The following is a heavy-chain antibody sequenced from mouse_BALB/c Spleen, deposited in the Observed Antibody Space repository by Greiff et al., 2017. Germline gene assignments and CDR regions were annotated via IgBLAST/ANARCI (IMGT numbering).Heavy chain of an antibody. Sequence: EVQLQESGGGLVKPGGSLKLSCAASGFTFSDYYMYWVRQTPEKRLEWVATISDGGSYSYYPDSVKGRFTISRDNAKNNLYLQMSSLKSEDTAMYYCARDASSTPFDYWGQGTTLTVSS. CDR2: ISDGGSYS. D-gene: IGHD6-1*01. CDR1: GFTFSDYY. CDR3: ARDASSTPFDY. V-gene: IGHV5-4*02. J-gene: IGHJ2*01.